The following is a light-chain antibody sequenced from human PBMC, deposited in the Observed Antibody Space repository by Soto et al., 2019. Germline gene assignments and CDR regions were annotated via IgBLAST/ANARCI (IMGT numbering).Light chain of an antibody. CDR2: YVI. J-gene: IGLJ3*02. V-gene: IGLV2-11*01. CDR1: SSDVV. Sequence: QSALTQPRSVSGSPGQSVTISCTGTSSDVVSWYQQHPGKAPKLIIYYVIQRPSAVPAPFAGSTSGNAASLTISRLQAEDDADYYCCSSGGGFPWVFGGGTKLTVL. CDR3: CSSGGGFPWV.